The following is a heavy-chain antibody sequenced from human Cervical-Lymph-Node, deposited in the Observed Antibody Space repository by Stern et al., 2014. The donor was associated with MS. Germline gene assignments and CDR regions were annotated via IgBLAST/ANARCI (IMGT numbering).Heavy chain of an antibody. D-gene: IGHD3-10*01. CDR2: ISWSSVTL. Sequence: EVQLVQSGGTLVQPGGSLRLSCAASGFKFFDYAMHWVRQAPGKGLEWVSGISWSSVTLDYADSVKGRFTISRDNAKNSLSLQMNNLRTEDTALYYCTKGIRGVIISNGMDLWGQGTTVTVAS. CDR1: GFKFFDYA. CDR3: TKGIRGVIISNGMDL. J-gene: IGHJ6*02. V-gene: IGHV3-9*01.